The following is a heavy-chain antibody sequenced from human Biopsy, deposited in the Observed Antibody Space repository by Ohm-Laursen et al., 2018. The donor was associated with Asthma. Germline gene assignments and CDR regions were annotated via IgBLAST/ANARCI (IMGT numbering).Heavy chain of an antibody. CDR3: ASDFPKDYVRYNFQF. CDR1: AYSLTDLS. V-gene: IGHV1-24*01. D-gene: IGHD4-17*01. CDR2: HDHEEGGT. Sequence: SVKVSCKISAYSLTDLSMHWVRQAPGQGLEWMGGHDHEEGGTVNARRFQGRVTMTEDTSTDTAYMELSSLSSDDTAVYYCASDFPKDYVRYNFQFWGQGTLVTVSS. J-gene: IGHJ4*02.